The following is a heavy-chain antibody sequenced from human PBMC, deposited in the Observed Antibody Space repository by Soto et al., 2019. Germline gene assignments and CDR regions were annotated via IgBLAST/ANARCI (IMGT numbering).Heavy chain of an antibody. Sequence: LRLSCAASGFTFSSYAMHWVRQAPGKGLEWVAVISYDGSNKYYADSVKGRFTISRDNSKNTLYLQMNRLRAEDTAVYYCAREKQGIAAAGTIDYWGQGTLVTVSS. CDR2: ISYDGSNK. J-gene: IGHJ4*02. D-gene: IGHD6-13*01. CDR1: GFTFSSYA. V-gene: IGHV3-30-3*01. CDR3: AREKQGIAAAGTIDY.